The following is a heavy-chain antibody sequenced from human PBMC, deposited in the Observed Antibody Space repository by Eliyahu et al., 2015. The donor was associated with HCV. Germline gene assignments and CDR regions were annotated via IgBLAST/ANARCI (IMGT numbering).Heavy chain of an antibody. CDR3: ARSSAIQLWLVDY. Sequence: EVQLVESGGGLVKPGGSLRLSCAASGFTFSSYSMNWVRQAPGKGLEWVSSISSSSSYIYYADSVKGRFTISRDNAKNSLYLQMNSLRAEDTAVYYCARSSAIQLWLVDYWGQGTLVTVSS. V-gene: IGHV3-21*01. CDR2: ISSSSSYI. D-gene: IGHD5-18*01. CDR1: GFTFSSYS. J-gene: IGHJ4*02.